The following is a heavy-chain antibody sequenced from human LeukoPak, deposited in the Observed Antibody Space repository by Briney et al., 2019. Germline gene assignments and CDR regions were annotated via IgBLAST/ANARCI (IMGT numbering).Heavy chain of an antibody. CDR3: ARVYY. V-gene: IGHV3-7*01. Sequence: GGSLRLSCAASGFTFNNYWMSWVRQAPGKGLEWLANIKEDGSRKYLVDSVKGRFTISRDNAKKSLFLQMNSLRAEDTAVYYCARVYYWGQGTLVTVSS. CDR2: IKEDGSRK. CDR1: GFTFNNYW. J-gene: IGHJ4*02.